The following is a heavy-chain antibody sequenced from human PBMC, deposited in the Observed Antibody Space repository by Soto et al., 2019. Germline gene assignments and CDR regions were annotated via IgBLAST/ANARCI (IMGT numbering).Heavy chain of an antibody. CDR3: AKGLYSGSYFDY. D-gene: IGHD1-26*01. Sequence: GGSLRLSCAASGFTFSSYLMTWVRQSPGKGLEWVASISTSSSYIYYADSVKGRFTISRDDAKHSLSLQMNSLRAEDTAVYYCAKGLYSGSYFDYWGQGTLVTVSS. J-gene: IGHJ4*02. CDR2: ISTSSSYI. V-gene: IGHV3-21*01. CDR1: GFTFSSYL.